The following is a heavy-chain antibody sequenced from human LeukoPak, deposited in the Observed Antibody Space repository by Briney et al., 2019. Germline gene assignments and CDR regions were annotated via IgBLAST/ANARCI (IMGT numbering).Heavy chain of an antibody. CDR3: AKDLRGSYGEFDY. J-gene: IGHJ4*02. D-gene: IGHD5-18*01. CDR1: GFTFSSYA. Sequence: GGSLRLSCAASGFTFSSYAMSWVRQAPGKGLEWVSVISGSGGSTYYADSVKGRFTISRDNSKNTLYLQMNSLRAEDTAVYYCAKDLRGSYGEFDYWGQGTLVTVSS. V-gene: IGHV3-23*01. CDR2: ISGSGGST.